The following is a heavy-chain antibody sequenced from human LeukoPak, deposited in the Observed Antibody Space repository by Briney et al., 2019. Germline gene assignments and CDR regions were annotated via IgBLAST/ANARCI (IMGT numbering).Heavy chain of an antibody. Sequence: SETLSLTCTVSGGSVSSGSHYWNWIRQPPGKGLEWIGYFYYSGSTNYNPSLKSRVTISLDTSKNQFSLKLSSVTAADTAVYYCARSPNSSGWYTYWGQGTLVTVSS. CDR3: ARSPNSSGWYTY. J-gene: IGHJ4*02. CDR2: FYYSGST. D-gene: IGHD6-19*01. CDR1: GGSVSSGSHY. V-gene: IGHV4-61*01.